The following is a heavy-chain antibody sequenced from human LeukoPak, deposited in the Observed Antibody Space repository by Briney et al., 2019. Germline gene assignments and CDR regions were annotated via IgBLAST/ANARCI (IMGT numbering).Heavy chain of an antibody. J-gene: IGHJ4*02. Sequence: AGGSLRLSCAASGFTFSSYAMHWVRQAPGKGLEWVAVISYDGSNKYYADSVKGRFTISRDNSKNTLYLQMNSLRAEDTAVYYCAPGRSSSSGAFDYWGQGTLVTVSS. V-gene: IGHV3-30-3*01. D-gene: IGHD6-6*01. CDR3: APGRSSSSGAFDY. CDR2: ISYDGSNK. CDR1: GFTFSSYA.